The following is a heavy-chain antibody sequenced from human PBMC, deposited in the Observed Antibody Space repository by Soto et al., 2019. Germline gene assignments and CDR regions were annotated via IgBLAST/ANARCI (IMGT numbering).Heavy chain of an antibody. CDR1: GYSIPSADYF. D-gene: IGHD2-15*01. CDR3: ARGRYCLTGRCFPNWFDS. Sequence: SETLSLSCSVSGYSIPSADYFWAWNRQPTGLALEYIGYIYKSATTYYNPSFESRVAISLDTSKSQFSLNVTSVTAADTAVYFCARGRYCLTGRCFPNWFDSWGQGTLVTVS. CDR2: IYKSATT. J-gene: IGHJ5*01. V-gene: IGHV4-30-4*01.